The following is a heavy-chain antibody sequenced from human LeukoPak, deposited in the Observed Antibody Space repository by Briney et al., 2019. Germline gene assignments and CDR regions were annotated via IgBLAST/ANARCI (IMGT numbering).Heavy chain of an antibody. Sequence: GGSLRLSCAASGFTFSSYAMSWVRQAPGKGLEWVSAISGSGGSTYYADSVKGRFTISRDNSKNTLYLQMNSLRAEDTAVYYCAEDSGDITIFGVDYYYYYGMDVWGQGTTVTVSS. CDR3: AEDSGDITIFGVDYYYYYGMDV. CDR2: ISGSGGST. J-gene: IGHJ6*02. CDR1: GFTFSSYA. D-gene: IGHD3-3*01. V-gene: IGHV3-23*01.